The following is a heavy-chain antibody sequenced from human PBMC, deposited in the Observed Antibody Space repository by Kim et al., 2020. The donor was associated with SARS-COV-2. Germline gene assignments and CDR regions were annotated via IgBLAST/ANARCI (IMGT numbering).Heavy chain of an antibody. CDR2: IDVDTGNT. Sequence: ASVKVSCKASGYTFTNSSINWVRQAPGQRLEWMGWIDVDTGNTRYPEKLQGRVTITRDTSARTAYMELSSLGSEDTALYYCARAGSGVHYGDDYWGQGTLVTVS. D-gene: IGHD3-10*01. J-gene: IGHJ4*02. CDR3: ARAGSGVHYGDDY. CDR1: GYTFTNSS. V-gene: IGHV1-3*01.